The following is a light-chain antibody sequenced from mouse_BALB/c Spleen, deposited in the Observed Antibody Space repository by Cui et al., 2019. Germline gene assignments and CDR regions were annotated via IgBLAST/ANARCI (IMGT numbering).Light chain of an antibody. J-gene: IGKJ5*01. CDR2: STS. CDR1: SSVSSSY. Sequence: QIVLTQSPAIMSASLGERATMTCTASSSVSSSYLHWYQQKPGSSPKLWIYSTSNLASGVPARFSGSGSGTSYSLTISSMEAEDAATYYCHQYHRSPLTFGAGTKLELK. CDR3: HQYHRSPLT. V-gene: IGKV4-74*01.